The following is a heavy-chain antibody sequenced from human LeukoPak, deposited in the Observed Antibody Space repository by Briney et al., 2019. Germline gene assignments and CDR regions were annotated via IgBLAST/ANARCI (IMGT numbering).Heavy chain of an antibody. CDR1: GDSISSSYYY. CDR2: MFYSGST. CDR3: ARGRGIAARFDY. Sequence: PSETLSLTCTVSGDSISSSYYYWGWIRQPPGRGLEWIGSMFYSGSTYYNPSLKSRVTISVDKSKNQFSLKLSSVTAADTAVYYCARGRGIAARFDYWGQGTLVTVSS. V-gene: IGHV4-39*07. D-gene: IGHD6-6*01. J-gene: IGHJ4*02.